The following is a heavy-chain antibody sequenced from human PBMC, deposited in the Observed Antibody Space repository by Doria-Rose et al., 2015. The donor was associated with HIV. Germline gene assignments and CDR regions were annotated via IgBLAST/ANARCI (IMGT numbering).Heavy chain of an antibody. CDR1: GFRIDDYA. CDR2: ISWNRDTI. V-gene: IGHV3-9*01. D-gene: IGHD2-21*02. CDR3: TKRRGVTDIDPFDI. J-gene: IGHJ3*02. Sequence: VQLVQSGGGLLQPGMALRLSCAASGFRIDDYAMHWVRQTPGKGLEWVAGISWNRDTIDYADSVKGRFTISRDDAKNSLYLQMNSLRAEDTVLYYCTKRRGVTDIDPFDIWGQGTMVIVSS.